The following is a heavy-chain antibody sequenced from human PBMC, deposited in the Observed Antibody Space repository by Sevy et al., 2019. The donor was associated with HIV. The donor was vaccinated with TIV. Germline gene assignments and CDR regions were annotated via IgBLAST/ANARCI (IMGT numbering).Heavy chain of an antibody. J-gene: IGHJ4*02. CDR1: GYTLSELS. V-gene: IGHV1-24*01. CDR3: AITKDYYDNSGYPFDY. Sequence: ASVKVSCKVFGYTLSELSMHWVRQTPGKGLEWMGSFDPEDGETIYAQKFQGRVAMTKDRATDKAYMELRNQRSEDTAVFYCAITKDYYDNSGYPFDYWGQGTLVTVSS. CDR2: FDPEDGET. D-gene: IGHD3-22*01.